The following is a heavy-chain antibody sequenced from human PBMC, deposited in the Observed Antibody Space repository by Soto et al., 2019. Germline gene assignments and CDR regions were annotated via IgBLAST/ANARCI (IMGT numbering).Heavy chain of an antibody. V-gene: IGHV1-69*02. D-gene: IGHD1-26*01. Sequence: QVQLVQSGAEVKKPGSSVKVSCKASGGTFSSYTISWVRQAPGQGLEWMGRIIPILGIANYAQKFQGRVTITADKSTSTAYMELSRLRSEDTAVYYCARGGVGGDYLDYWGQGTLVTVSS. CDR2: IIPILGIA. CDR1: GGTFSSYT. J-gene: IGHJ4*02. CDR3: ARGGVGGDYLDY.